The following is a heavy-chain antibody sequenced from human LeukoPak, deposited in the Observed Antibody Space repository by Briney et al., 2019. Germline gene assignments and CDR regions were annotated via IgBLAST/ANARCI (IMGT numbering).Heavy chain of an antibody. CDR1: GYTFTRYD. V-gene: IGHV1-8*01. Sequence: APVKVSCKASGYTFTRYDINWVRQATGQGLEWMGWMNPNSGNTGYAQKFQGRVTMTRNTSISTAYMELSSLRSEDTAVYYCAREPTNWISYYYGMDVWGQGTTVTVSS. CDR3: AREPTNWISYYYGMDV. J-gene: IGHJ6*02. CDR2: MNPNSGNT. D-gene: IGHD5-12*01.